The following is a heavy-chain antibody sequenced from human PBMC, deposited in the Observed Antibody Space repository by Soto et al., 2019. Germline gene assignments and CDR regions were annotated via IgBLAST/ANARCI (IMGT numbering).Heavy chain of an antibody. CDR3: ATSRKIGYCSGGSCSGSSSLSF. J-gene: IGHJ4*02. V-gene: IGHV4-34*01. Sequence: SETLSLTCAVYGGSSSGYYWSWIRQPPGEGLEWIGEINHSGSTNYNPSLKSRVTISVDTSKNQFSLKLSSVTAADTAVYYCATSRKIGYCSGGSCSGSSSLSFWGQGTLVTVSS. CDR1: GGSSSGYY. CDR2: INHSGST. D-gene: IGHD2-15*01.